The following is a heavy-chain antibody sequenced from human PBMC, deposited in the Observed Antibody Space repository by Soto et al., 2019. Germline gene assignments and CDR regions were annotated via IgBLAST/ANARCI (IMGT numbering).Heavy chain of an antibody. CDR3: ARVGMPNYYYYGMDV. Sequence: GASVKVSCKASGYTFTSYAMHWVHQAPGQRLEWMGWINAGNGNTKYSQKFQGRVTITRDTSASTAYMELSSLRSEDTAVYYCARVGMPNYYYYGMDVWGQGTTVTVSS. CDR1: GYTFTSYA. D-gene: IGHD7-27*01. J-gene: IGHJ6*02. V-gene: IGHV1-3*01. CDR2: INAGNGNT.